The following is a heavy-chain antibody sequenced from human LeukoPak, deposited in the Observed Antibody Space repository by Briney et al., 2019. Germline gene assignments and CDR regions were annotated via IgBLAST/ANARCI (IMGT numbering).Heavy chain of an antibody. D-gene: IGHD6-19*01. J-gene: IGHJ4*02. CDR3: ARIAVAGTDFDY. Sequence: SETLSLTCTVSGGSIGSYYWSWIRQPPGKGLEWIGYIYYSGSTNYNPSLKSRVTISVDTSKNQFTLKLSSVTAADTAVYYCARIAVAGTDFDYWGQGTLVTVSS. CDR2: IYYSGST. V-gene: IGHV4-59*01. CDR1: GGSIGSYY.